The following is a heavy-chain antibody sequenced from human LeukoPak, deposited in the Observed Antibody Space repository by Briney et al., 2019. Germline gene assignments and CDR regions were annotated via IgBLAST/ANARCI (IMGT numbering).Heavy chain of an antibody. CDR3: ARGADQIAAAGGMDV. V-gene: IGHV1-46*01. CDR1: GYTFTSYY. CDR2: INPSGGST. Sequence: ASVKVSCKASGYTFTSYYMHWVRQAPGQGLEWMGIINPSGGSTSYAQKFQGRVTITRNTSISTAYMELSSLRSEDTAVYYCARGADQIAAAGGMDVWGKGTTVTVSS. J-gene: IGHJ6*04. D-gene: IGHD6-13*01.